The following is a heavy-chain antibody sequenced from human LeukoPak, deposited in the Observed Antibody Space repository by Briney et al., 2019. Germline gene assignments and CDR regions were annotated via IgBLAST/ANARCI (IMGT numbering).Heavy chain of an antibody. CDR3: ARAGWRGNWLDP. Sequence: SETLSLTCAVSGGSISSGGYSWSWIRQPPGKGLEWIGYIYHSGSTYYNPSLKSRVTISVDRSKNQFSLKLSSVTAADTAVYYCARAGWRGNWLDPWGQGTLVTVSS. CDR1: GGSISSGGYS. CDR2: IYHSGST. D-gene: IGHD6-19*01. V-gene: IGHV4-30-2*01. J-gene: IGHJ5*02.